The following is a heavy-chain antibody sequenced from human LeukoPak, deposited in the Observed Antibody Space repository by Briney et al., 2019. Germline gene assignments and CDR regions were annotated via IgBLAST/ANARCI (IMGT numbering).Heavy chain of an antibody. D-gene: IGHD3-10*02. CDR1: GFTFRIYG. V-gene: IGHV3-48*04. CDR3: AELGITMIGGV. CDR2: ISSSGSTI. J-gene: IGHJ6*04. Sequence: GGSLRLSCAASGFTFRIYGMNWVRQAPGKGLEWVSYISSSGSTIYYADSVKGRFTISRDNAKNSLYLQMNSLRAEDTAVYYCAELGITMIGGVWGKGTTVTISS.